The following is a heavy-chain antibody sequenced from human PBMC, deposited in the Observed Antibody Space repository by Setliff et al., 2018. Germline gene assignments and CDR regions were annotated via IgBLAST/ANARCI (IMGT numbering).Heavy chain of an antibody. D-gene: IGHD6-6*01. CDR2: ICYDGTT. V-gene: IGHV4-39*07. Sequence: PSETLSLTCTVSGGSINNGDLYWGWIRQPPGKGPEWLGTICYDGTTHYNPSLKSRVTISVDTSRDQFSLKLISMTAADTAVYYCARGRNVAARLLDSWGQGTL. CDR3: ARGRNVAARLLDS. CDR1: GGSINNGDLY. J-gene: IGHJ4*02.